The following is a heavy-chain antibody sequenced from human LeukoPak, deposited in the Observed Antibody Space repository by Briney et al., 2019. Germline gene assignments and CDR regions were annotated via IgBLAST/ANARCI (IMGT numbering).Heavy chain of an antibody. CDR1: GFTFGDYA. V-gene: IGHV3-49*03. CDR3: TRQMVVVTAIPGY. Sequence: GGSLRLSCTASGFTFGDYAMSWFRQAPGKGLEWVGFIRSKAYGGTTEYAASVKGRFTISRDDSKSIAYLQMNSLKTEDTAVYYCTRQMVVVTAIPGYWGRGTLVTVSS. D-gene: IGHD2-21*02. J-gene: IGHJ4*02. CDR2: IRSKAYGGTT.